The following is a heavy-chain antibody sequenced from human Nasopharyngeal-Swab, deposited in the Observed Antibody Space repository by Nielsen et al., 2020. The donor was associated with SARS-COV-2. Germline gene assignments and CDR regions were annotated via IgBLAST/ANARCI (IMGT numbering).Heavy chain of an antibody. CDR2: SRNKANSYTT. CDR3: ARDLSSIWTSGLGV. J-gene: IGHJ6*02. D-gene: IGHD6-13*01. Sequence: SLKISCAASGFTFSAHYMDWVRQAPGKGLEWVGSSRNKANSYTTEYAASVKGRFTIPRDDSKNSLYLQMSSLRTEDTALYYCARDLSSIWTSGLGVWGQGTTVIVSS. V-gene: IGHV3-72*01. CDR1: GFTFSAHY.